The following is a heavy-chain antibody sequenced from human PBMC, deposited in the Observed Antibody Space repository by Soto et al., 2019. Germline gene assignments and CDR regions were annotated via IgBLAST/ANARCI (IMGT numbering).Heavy chain of an antibody. J-gene: IGHJ4*02. CDR2: ISHDGSDK. D-gene: IGHD6-13*01. CDR3: AKENQHLVHDY. CDR1: GFTFSGYG. Sequence: QVQLVESGGGVVQPGRSLRLSCEASGFTFSGYGMHWVRQAPGKGLEWVAVISHDGSDKYYADSMKGRFIISRDNSENTLFLNMNSLKPEDTAVYYCAKENQHLVHDYWGQGTLVTVSS. V-gene: IGHV3-30*18.